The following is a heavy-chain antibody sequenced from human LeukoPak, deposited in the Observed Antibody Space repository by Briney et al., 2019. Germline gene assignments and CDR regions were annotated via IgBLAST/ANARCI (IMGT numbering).Heavy chain of an antibody. V-gene: IGHV4-30-4*08. CDR3: ARACSSTTCYGAFDM. CDR1: GGSISSADYN. Sequence: SSQTLSLTCTVSGGSISSADYNWSWIRQPPGKGLEWIGYIYYSGSTYYNPSLKSRVTISVDTSKDQFPLKLSSVTAADTAVYYCARACSSTTCYGAFDMWGQGTMVTVSS. CDR2: IYYSGST. D-gene: IGHD2-2*01. J-gene: IGHJ3*02.